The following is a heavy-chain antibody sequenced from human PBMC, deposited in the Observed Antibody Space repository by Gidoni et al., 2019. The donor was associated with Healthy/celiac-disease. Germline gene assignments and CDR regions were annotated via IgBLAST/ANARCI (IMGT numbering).Heavy chain of an antibody. CDR3: ANPGGEHNADY. V-gene: IGHV3-23*01. J-gene: IGHJ4*02. CDR1: GFTFSSYA. CDR2: MSGSGGST. Sequence: EVQLLESGGGLVQPGGSLRLSCAASGFTFSSYAMSWVRPAPGKGLEWVSAMSGSGGSTYYADSVKGRFTISRDNSKNTLYLQMNSLRAEDTAVYYCANPGGEHNADYWGQGTLVTVSS. D-gene: IGHD2-21*01.